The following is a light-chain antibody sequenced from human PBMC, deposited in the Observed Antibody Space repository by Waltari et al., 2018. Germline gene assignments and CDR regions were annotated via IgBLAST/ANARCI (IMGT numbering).Light chain of an antibody. J-gene: IGKJ4*01. Sequence: DIVMTQSPESLAVSLGDRATINCKSSESVLYSSNNKNHLAWYQQKPGQPPKLLLYWASTRKSGVPDRFSGSGSETDFTLTVTSLQAEDVAVYYCQQYYSTPITFGGGTKVEIK. V-gene: IGKV4-1*01. CDR1: ESVLYSSNNKNH. CDR3: QQYYSTPIT. CDR2: WAS.